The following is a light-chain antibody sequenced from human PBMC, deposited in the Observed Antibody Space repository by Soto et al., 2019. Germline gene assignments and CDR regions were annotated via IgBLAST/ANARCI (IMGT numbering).Light chain of an antibody. CDR2: LSSDGSH. CDR3: QTWDTGARVV. J-gene: IGLJ2*01. CDR1: SGHSSYA. Sequence: QSALTQSPSASASLGASVKLTRTLSSGHSSYAIAWHQQQPEKGPRYLMKLSSDGSHSKGDGIPDRFSGSSSGAERYLTISSLQSEDEADYYCQTWDTGARVVFGGGTKVTVL. V-gene: IGLV4-69*01.